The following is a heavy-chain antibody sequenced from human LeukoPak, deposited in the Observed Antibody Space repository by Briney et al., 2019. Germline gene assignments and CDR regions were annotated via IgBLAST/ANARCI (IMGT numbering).Heavy chain of an antibody. CDR1: GGSISSHY. V-gene: IGHV4-4*07. D-gene: IGHD3-10*01. Sequence: PSETLSLTCTVSGGSISSHYWSWIRQPAGTALEWIGRICTSGTISYNPSLKSRVTMSVDTSKNQFSLKLSSVTAADTAVYYCARDSGTTGEVKCDPWGQGTLVTVSS. CDR2: ICTSGTI. J-gene: IGHJ5*02. CDR3: ARDSGTTGEVKCDP.